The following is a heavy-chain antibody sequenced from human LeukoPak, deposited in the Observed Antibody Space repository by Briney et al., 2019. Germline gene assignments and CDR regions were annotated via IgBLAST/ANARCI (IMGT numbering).Heavy chain of an antibody. CDR3: ASLTYYYDSSGFRGAFDI. D-gene: IGHD3-22*01. Sequence: GGSLRLSCAASGFTFSSYSMNWVRQAPGKGLEWVSSISRSSSYIFYADSVKGRFTISRDNAKNSLYPQMNSLRAEDTAVYYCASLTYYYDSSGFRGAFDIWGQGTMVTVSS. CDR1: GFTFSSYS. CDR2: ISRSSSYI. J-gene: IGHJ3*02. V-gene: IGHV3-21*01.